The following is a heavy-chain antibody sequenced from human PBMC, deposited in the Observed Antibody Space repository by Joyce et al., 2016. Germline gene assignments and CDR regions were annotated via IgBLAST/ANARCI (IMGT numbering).Heavy chain of an antibody. Sequence: EVQLVESGGGLVQPGGSLRLSCAASGFTFSSYWMHWVRQAPGKGLLWVSRTNTAGNSTRYADSGKGRFTISRDNAKNTLYLQMNSLRAEDTAVYYCARGRQGYCSGGSCYFYFGMDVWGQGTTVTVSS. CDR1: GFTFSSYW. CDR3: ARGRQGYCSGGSCYFYFGMDV. V-gene: IGHV3-74*01. J-gene: IGHJ6*02. CDR2: TNTAGNST. D-gene: IGHD2-15*01.